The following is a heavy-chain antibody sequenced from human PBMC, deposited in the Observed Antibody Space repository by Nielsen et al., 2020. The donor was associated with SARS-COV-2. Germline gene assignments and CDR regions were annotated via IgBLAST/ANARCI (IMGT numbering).Heavy chain of an antibody. D-gene: IGHD2-8*02. Sequence: GESLKISCTASGFTFSDSFMSWIRQAPGKGLEWVSYISGSGSYTNYADSLKGRFTISRDNAKNSLYLQMDSLRAEDTAFYYCARSGHCNGGICYFTECFQDWGQGTLVTVSS. CDR3: ARSGHCNGGICYFTECFQD. CDR1: GFTFSDSF. CDR2: ISGSGSYT. V-gene: IGHV3-11*03. J-gene: IGHJ1*01.